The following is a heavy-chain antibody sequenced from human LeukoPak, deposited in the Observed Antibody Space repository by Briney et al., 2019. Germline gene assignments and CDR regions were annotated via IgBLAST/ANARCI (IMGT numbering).Heavy chain of an antibody. V-gene: IGHV3-23*01. D-gene: IGHD2-15*01. CDR3: AVVVAATGGVGWFDP. CDR2: ISGSGGSA. J-gene: IGHJ5*02. Sequence: GGSLGLSCAASGFTFSSYAMSWVRQAPGKGLEWVSAISGSGGSAYYADSVKGRFTISRDNSKDTLYLQMNSLRAEDTAVYYCAVVVAATGGVGWFDPWGQGTLVTVSS. CDR1: GFTFSSYA.